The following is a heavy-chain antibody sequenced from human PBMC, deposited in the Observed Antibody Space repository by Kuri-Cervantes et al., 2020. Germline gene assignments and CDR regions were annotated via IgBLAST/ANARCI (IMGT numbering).Heavy chain of an antibody. CDR3: ARDTQPLVTIQ. J-gene: IGHJ4*02. Sequence: GSLRPSCTAPGGSISSNYWSWIRQPPGKGLEWTGYIYYSGRTYYNPSLKSRVTISVDTSKNQLSLKLRSVTAADTTVYYCARDTQPLVTIQWGQGTLVTVSS. CDR2: IYYSGRT. CDR1: GGSISSNY. V-gene: IGHV4-59*06. D-gene: IGHD5-24*01.